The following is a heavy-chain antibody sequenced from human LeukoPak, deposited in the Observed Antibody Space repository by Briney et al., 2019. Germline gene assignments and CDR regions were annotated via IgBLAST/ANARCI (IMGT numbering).Heavy chain of an antibody. CDR2: IYYSGST. V-gene: IGHV4-39*07. D-gene: IGHD2-15*01. CDR1: GGSISSSSYY. CDR3: AREVVSGWFDP. Sequence: SETLSLTCTVSGGSISSSSYYWGWIRQPPGKGLKWIGSIYYSGSTYYNPSLKSRVTISVDTSKNQFSLKLSSVTAADTAVYYCAREVVSGWFDPWGQGTLVTVSS. J-gene: IGHJ5*02.